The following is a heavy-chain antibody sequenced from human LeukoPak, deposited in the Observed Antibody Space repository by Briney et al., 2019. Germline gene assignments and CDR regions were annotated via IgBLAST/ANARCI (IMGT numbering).Heavy chain of an antibody. J-gene: IGHJ4*02. CDR2: ISSSSSTI. CDR3: ARDLAIGQNIVVVPAAMGY. Sequence: PGGSLRLSCAASGFTFSSYSMNWVRQAPGKGLEWVSYISSSSSTIYYADSVKGRFTISRDNAKNSLYLQMNSLRAEDTAVYYCARDLAIGQNIVVVPAAMGYWGQGTLVTVSS. D-gene: IGHD2-2*01. CDR1: GFTFSSYS. V-gene: IGHV3-48*01.